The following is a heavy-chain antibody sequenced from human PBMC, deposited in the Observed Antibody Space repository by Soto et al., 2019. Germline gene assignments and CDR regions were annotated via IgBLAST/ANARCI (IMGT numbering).Heavy chain of an antibody. V-gene: IGHV1-2*04. Sequence: ASVKVSFKASGYTFTGYYMHWVRQAPGQGLEWMGWINPNSGGTNYAQKFQGWVTMTRDTSISTAYKELSRLRSDDTAVYYCARSLSGVAAAGTGNYFEYWGQGTLVTVSS. CDR2: INPNSGGT. D-gene: IGHD6-13*01. CDR1: GYTFTGYY. J-gene: IGHJ4*02. CDR3: ARSLSGVAAAGTGNYFEY.